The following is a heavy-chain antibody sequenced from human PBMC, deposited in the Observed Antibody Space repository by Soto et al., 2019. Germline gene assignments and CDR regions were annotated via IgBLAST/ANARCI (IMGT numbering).Heavy chain of an antibody. J-gene: IGHJ4*02. D-gene: IGHD1-7*01. CDR1: GLTFSNYA. CDR3: PDEVELLY. V-gene: IGHV3-30-3*01. Sequence: QVHLVESGGGVVQPGRSLRLSCGTSGLTFSNYAFHWVRRAPGKGLEWVAVISFDGSTTFYADSVKGRFTISRDNSKNTIYLQMNSLRPEDTAVYYCPDEVELLYWGQGTLVTVSS. CDR2: ISFDGSTT.